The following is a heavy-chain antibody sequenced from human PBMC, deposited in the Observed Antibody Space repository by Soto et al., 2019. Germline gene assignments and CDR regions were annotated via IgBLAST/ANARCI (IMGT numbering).Heavy chain of an antibody. CDR3: AAPWDLVYCVGRCSPNAFDI. J-gene: IGHJ3*02. CDR1: GFTFTSSA. V-gene: IGHV1-58*01. Sequence: SVRVSCKASGFTFTSSAVQWVRQARGQRIEWIGWIVVGSGNTNYAQKFQERVTITRDMSTSTAYMELSSLRSEDTAVYYCAAPWDLVYCVGRCSPNAFDIWGKGTIVT. CDR2: IVVGSGNT. D-gene: IGHD2-21*02.